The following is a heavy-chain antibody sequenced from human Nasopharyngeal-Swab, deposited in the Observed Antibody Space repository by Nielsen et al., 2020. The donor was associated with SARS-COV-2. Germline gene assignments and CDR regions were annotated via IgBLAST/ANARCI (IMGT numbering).Heavy chain of an antibody. CDR3: ARIPLFEYSTSYNFDY. V-gene: IGHV3-7*01. CDR2: IKQDGSEK. J-gene: IGHJ4*02. D-gene: IGHD6-6*01. Sequence: WIRQPPGKGLEWVANIKQDGSEKHYVDSVKGRFTISRDNATNHPYLQMNSLRAEDTAVYYCARIPLFEYSTSYNFDYWGQGTLVTVSS.